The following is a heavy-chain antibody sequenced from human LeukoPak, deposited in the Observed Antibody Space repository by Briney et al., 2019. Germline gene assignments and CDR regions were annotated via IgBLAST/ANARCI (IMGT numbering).Heavy chain of an antibody. CDR1: GGTFSSYA. CDR2: IIPILGIA. J-gene: IGHJ5*02. V-gene: IGHV1-69*04. Sequence: GASVKVSCKASGGTFSSYAISWVRQAPGQGLEWMGRIIPILGIANYAQKFQDRVTITADKSTSTAYMELSSLRSEDTAVYYCAREPRRNWFDPWGQGTLVTVSS. D-gene: IGHD1-1*01. CDR3: AREPRRNWFDP.